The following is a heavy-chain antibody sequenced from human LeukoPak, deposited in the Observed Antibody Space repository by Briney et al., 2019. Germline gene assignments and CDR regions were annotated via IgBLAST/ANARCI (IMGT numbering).Heavy chain of an antibody. J-gene: IGHJ4*02. CDR3: ARADYAYFDY. CDR1: GFTVIRRY. CDR2: IYSGGST. Sequence: GESLQIYCTVSGFTVIRRYLTWVRQAPGKGLEWVSVIYSGGSTYYADSVKGRFTISRDNSKNTLYLQMNSLRAEDTAVYYCARADYAYFDYLRQGTLVTVSS. D-gene: IGHD4-17*01. V-gene: IGHV3-53*01.